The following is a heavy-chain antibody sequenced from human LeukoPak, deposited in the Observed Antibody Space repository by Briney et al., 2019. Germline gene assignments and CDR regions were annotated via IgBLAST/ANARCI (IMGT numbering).Heavy chain of an antibody. V-gene: IGHV3-66*01. J-gene: IGHJ6*02. D-gene: IGHD3-10*01. Sequence: GGSLRLSCAASGFTVSSNYMSWVRQAPGKGLEWVSVIYSGGSTYYADSVKGRFTISRDNSKNTLYLQMNSLRAEDTAVCYCEGFGELYNGYYYYGMDVWGQGTTVTVSS. CDR3: EGFGELYNGYYYYGMDV. CDR1: GFTVSSNY. CDR2: IYSGGST.